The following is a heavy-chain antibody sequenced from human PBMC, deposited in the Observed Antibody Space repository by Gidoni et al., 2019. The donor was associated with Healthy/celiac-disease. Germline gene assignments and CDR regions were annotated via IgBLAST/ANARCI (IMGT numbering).Heavy chain of an antibody. Sequence: QVQLQESGPGLVKPSGTLSLTCAVPGGSIRSSNWWSWVRQPPGKGLEYIGEIYHSGSTNYNPSLKSRVTMSVDRSKNQFSLKLSSVTAADTAVYYCARESNYYDSSGYPTGGYYGMDVWGQGTTVTVSS. V-gene: IGHV4-4*02. CDR2: IYHSGST. CDR3: ARESNYYDSSGYPTGGYYGMDV. CDR1: GGSIRSSNW. D-gene: IGHD3-22*01. J-gene: IGHJ6*02.